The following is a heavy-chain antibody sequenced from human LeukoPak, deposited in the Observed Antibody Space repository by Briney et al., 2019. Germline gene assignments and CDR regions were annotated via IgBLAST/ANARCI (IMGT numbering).Heavy chain of an antibody. Sequence: ASVKVSCKASGYTFTSYGISWVRQATGQGLEWMGWMNPNSGNTGYAQKFQGRVTMTRNTSISTAYMELSSLRSEDTAVYYCARDPLLDTRYNWFDPWGQGTLVTVSS. CDR3: ARDPLLDTRYNWFDP. V-gene: IGHV1-8*02. D-gene: IGHD1-26*01. J-gene: IGHJ5*02. CDR1: GYTFTSYG. CDR2: MNPNSGNT.